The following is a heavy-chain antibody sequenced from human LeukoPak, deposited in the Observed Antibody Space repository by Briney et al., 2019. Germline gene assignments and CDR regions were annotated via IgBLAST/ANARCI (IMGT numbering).Heavy chain of an antibody. CDR2: IYTSGST. Sequence: KPSETLSLTCTVSGGSISSGSYYWSWIRQPAGKGLERIGRIYTSGSTNYNPSLKSRVTISVDTSKNQFSLKLSSVTAADTAVYYCAREARYDFWSGYPDYWGQGTLVTVSS. CDR1: GGSISSGSYY. CDR3: AREARYDFWSGYPDY. J-gene: IGHJ4*02. V-gene: IGHV4-61*02. D-gene: IGHD3-3*01.